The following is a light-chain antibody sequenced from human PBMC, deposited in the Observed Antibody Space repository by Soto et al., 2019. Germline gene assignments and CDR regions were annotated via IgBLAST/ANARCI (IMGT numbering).Light chain of an antibody. Sequence: EIVMTHSPATLSVSPGERATLSCRASQSVSSTLAWYQQKPGQAPRLLIYGASTRATGIPVRFSGSGSGTEFTLTISSLHSEEVAVNYCQHYNNRNPTFGQGTKVDVK. J-gene: IGKJ1*01. V-gene: IGKV3-15*01. CDR3: QHYNNRNPT. CDR1: QSVSST. CDR2: GAS.